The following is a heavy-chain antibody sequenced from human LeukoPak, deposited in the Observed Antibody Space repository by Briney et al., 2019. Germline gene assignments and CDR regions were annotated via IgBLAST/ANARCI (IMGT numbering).Heavy chain of an antibody. D-gene: IGHD3-22*01. V-gene: IGHV4-59*01. CDR1: DGSINGYY. CDR3: ARFSEHYDSSLHYVDH. J-gene: IGHJ4*02. CDR2: IYYTGST. Sequence: PSETLSLTCTVSDGSINGYYWSWIRQSPGKGLESLGYIYYTGSTNYNPSLKSRVTMSVDTSRNQFFLRLSSVTAADTAVYYCARFSEHYDSSLHYVDHWGQGTLVSVSS.